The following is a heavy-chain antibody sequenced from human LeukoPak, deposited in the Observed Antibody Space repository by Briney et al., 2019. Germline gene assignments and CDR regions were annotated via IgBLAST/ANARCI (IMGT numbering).Heavy chain of an antibody. V-gene: IGHV4-4*07. Sequence: SETLSLTCTVSGGSISGYYWSWFRQPAGKGLEWIGRVYTSGTTNYNPSLKSRVAMSIDTSKNQFSLKLTSVTGADTAVYYCARFGVDYDMDVWGQGTTVTVSS. CDR1: GGSISGYY. J-gene: IGHJ6*02. CDR2: VYTSGTT. CDR3: ARFGVDYDMDV. D-gene: IGHD3-16*01.